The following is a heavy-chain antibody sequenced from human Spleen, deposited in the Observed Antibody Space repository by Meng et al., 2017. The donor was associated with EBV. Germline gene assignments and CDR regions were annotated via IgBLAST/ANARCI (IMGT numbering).Heavy chain of an antibody. CDR1: RGFITSGDW. D-gene: IGHD3-3*01. J-gene: IGHJ5*01. V-gene: IGHV4-4*02. CDR2: IHHSGGT. Sequence: QVHLRESGPGLVRPSGTLSLTCAVSRGFITSGDWWSWVRQSPGKGLEWIGEIHHSGGTSYNPSLKSRVTISLDMSKDQFSLKVNSVTAADTAVYYCARANYYLDLFGYYPYFDYWGQGTLVTVSS. CDR3: ARANYYLDLFGYYPYFDY.